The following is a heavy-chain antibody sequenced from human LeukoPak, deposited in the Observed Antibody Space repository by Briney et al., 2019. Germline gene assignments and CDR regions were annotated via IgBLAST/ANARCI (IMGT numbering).Heavy chain of an antibody. D-gene: IGHD6-13*01. V-gene: IGHV3-21*04. Sequence: GGSLRLSCAASGFTFSSYSMNWVRQAPGKGLEWVSSISSSSSYIYYADSVKGRFTISRDNSKNTLYLQMNSLRAEDTAVYYCAKDRFGSSWYFDYWGQGTLVTVSS. CDR1: GFTFSSYS. J-gene: IGHJ4*02. CDR2: ISSSSSYI. CDR3: AKDRFGSSWYFDY.